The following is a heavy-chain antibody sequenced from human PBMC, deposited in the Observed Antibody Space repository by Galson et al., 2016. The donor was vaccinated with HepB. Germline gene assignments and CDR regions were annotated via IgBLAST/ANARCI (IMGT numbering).Heavy chain of an antibody. Sequence: SLRLSCAASGFTFSDYYMHWFRQAPGKGLEWVSYISSSGSTIYYADSVKGRFTISRDNAKNSVYLQMNSLRAEDTAVYYCARDYILWGFDYWGQGTLVTVSS. CDR1: GFTFSDYY. CDR3: ARDYILWGFDY. J-gene: IGHJ4*02. V-gene: IGHV3-11*01. CDR2: ISSSGSTI. D-gene: IGHD2-21*01.